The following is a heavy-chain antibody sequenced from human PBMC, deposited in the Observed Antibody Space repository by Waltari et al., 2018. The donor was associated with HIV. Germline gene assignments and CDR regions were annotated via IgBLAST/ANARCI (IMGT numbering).Heavy chain of an antibody. CDR2: ISRNGDHI. Sequence: EVHLVESGGGLVKPGGTLRLSCTTSGFCCSTESWGWVRQAPGKGLQCVSSISRNGDHIYYEDSLKGRFTISRDDARSSLYLQMDSLRAEDTAVYYCVSGVVPAPAPPFWYLDVWGRGTLVTVSS. D-gene: IGHD3-3*01. CDR3: VSGVVPAPAPPFWYLDV. J-gene: IGHJ2*01. V-gene: IGHV3-21*01. CDR1: GFCCSTES.